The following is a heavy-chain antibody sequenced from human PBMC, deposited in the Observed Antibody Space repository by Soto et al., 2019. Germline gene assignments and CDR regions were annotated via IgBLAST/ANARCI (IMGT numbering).Heavy chain of an antibody. CDR3: AKSGGHGAVAVYY. CDR1: GFTFSSYG. D-gene: IGHD6-19*01. V-gene: IGHV3-30*18. J-gene: IGHJ4*02. Sequence: QVQLVESGGGVVQPGRSLRLSCAASGFTFSSYGMHWVRQAPGKGLEWVAVISYDGSNKYYADSVKGRFTISRDNSNNTLYLQMNSLRAEDTAVYYCAKSGGHGAVAVYYWGQGTLVTVSS. CDR2: ISYDGSNK.